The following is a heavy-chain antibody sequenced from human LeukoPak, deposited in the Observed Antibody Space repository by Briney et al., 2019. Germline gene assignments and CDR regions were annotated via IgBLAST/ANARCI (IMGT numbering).Heavy chain of an antibody. CDR1: GGSISSSSYY. Sequence: SETLSLTCTVSGGSISSSSYYWGWIRQPPGKGLEWIGSIYYSGSTYYNPPLKSRVTISVDTSKNQFSLKLSSVTAADTAVYYCARGQGPILRYFDWLYTKTHWFDPWGQGTLVTVSS. CDR3: ARGQGPILRYFDWLYTKTHWFDP. J-gene: IGHJ5*02. CDR2: IYYSGST. D-gene: IGHD3-9*01. V-gene: IGHV4-39*07.